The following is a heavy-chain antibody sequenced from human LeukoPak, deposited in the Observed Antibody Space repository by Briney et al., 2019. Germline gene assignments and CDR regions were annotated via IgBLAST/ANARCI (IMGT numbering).Heavy chain of an antibody. D-gene: IGHD1-26*01. V-gene: IGHV1-2*02. Sequence: GASVKVSCKASGYTFTGYYMHWVRQAPGQGLEWMGWINPNSGGTNYAQKFQGRVTMTRDTSISTAYMELSRLRSDDTAVYYCATADGSSGVTFDYWGQGTLVTVSS. CDR1: GYTFTGYY. CDR3: ATADGSSGVTFDY. CDR2: INPNSGGT. J-gene: IGHJ4*02.